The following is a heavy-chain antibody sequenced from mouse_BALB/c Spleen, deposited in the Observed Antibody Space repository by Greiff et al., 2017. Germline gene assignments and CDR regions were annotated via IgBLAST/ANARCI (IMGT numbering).Heavy chain of an antibody. D-gene: IGHD2-1*01. CDR3: AREGNYGKGTWFAY. V-gene: IGHV1S137*01. CDR1: GYTFTDYA. Sequence: QVQLKQSGAELVRPGVSVKISCKGSGYTFTDYAMHWVKQSHAKSLEWIGVISTYYGDASYNQKFKGKATMTVDKSSSTAYMELARLTSEDSAIYYCAREGNYGKGTWFAYWGQGTLVTVSA. J-gene: IGHJ3*01. CDR2: ISTYYGDA.